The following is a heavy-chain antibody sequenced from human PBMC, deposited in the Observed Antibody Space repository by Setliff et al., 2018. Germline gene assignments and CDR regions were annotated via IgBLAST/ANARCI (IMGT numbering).Heavy chain of an antibody. D-gene: IGHD3-16*01. J-gene: IGHJ5*02. CDR1: FISIPSSY. CDR3: ARALRSPLGGTAFVPVHFDP. V-gene: IGHV4-59*01. CDR2: LSSPGST. Sequence: LSLPFSFSFISIPSSYWSWIRQSPGRGLSCLVSLSSPGSTTYSPSLKSRVTISPDTSKNQFHLTVKSVTEADTAVYYCARALRSPLGGTAFVPVHFDPWGQGILVTVSS.